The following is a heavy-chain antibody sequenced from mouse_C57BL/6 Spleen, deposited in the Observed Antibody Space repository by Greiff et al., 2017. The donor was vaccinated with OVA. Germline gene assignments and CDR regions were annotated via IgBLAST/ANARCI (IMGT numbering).Heavy chain of an antibody. CDR2: IYPRSGNT. Sequence: VQLQQSGAELARPGASVKLSCKASGYTFTSYGISWVKQRTGQGLEWIGEIYPRSGNTYYNEKFKGKATLTADKSSSTAYMELRSLTSEDSAVYFCARFPTVVAPHWYFDVWGTGTTVTVSS. V-gene: IGHV1-81*01. CDR1: GYTFTSYG. CDR3: ARFPTVVAPHWYFDV. J-gene: IGHJ1*03. D-gene: IGHD1-1*01.